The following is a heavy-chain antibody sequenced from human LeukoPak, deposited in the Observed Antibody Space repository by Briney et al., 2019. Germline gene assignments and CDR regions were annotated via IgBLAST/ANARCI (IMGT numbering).Heavy chain of an antibody. CDR2: INIDERIT. CDR3: ARAPELLYDSSGYPYYFDY. D-gene: IGHD3-22*01. V-gene: IGHV3-74*01. Sequence: GGSLRLSCAASGFSFSTQRMHWVRQAPGKGLVWVSYINIDERITGYADSVKGRFTISRDNAKNSLYLQMNSLRAEDTAVYYCARAPELLYDSSGYPYYFDYWGQGTLVTVSS. J-gene: IGHJ4*02. CDR1: GFSFSTQR.